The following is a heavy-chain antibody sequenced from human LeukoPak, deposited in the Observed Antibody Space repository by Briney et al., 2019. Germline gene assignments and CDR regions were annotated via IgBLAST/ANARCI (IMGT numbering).Heavy chain of an antibody. V-gene: IGHV4-4*09. Sequence: SETLSLTCTVSGASIPSSYYWSWIRQPPGKGLECIGYISASGNTNYNPSLKSRVTISVDTSKNQFSLRLSSVTAADTAVYYCARKGHFDFTFDYWGQGTLVTVSS. J-gene: IGHJ4*02. CDR1: GASIPSSYY. CDR2: ISASGNT. CDR3: ARKGHFDFTFDY. D-gene: IGHD3-9*01.